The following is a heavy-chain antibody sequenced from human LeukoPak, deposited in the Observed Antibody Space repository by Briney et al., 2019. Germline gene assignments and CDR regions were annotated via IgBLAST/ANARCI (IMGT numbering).Heavy chain of an antibody. Sequence: PSETLSLTCTVSGGSISSYYWSWIRQPPGKGLEWIGYIYYSGSTNYNPSLKSRVTISVDTSKNQFSLKLSSVTAADTAVYYCARKSYGQAFDIWGQGTMLTVSS. CDR3: ARKSYGQAFDI. D-gene: IGHD5-18*01. J-gene: IGHJ3*02. CDR1: GGSISSYY. V-gene: IGHV4-59*01. CDR2: IYYSGST.